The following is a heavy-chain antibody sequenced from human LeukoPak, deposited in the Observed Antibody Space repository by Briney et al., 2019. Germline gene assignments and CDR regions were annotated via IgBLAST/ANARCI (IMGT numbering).Heavy chain of an antibody. CDR3: ASDRGEVDAFGI. CDR1: GYTFTSYY. Sequence: ASVKVSCKASGYTFTSYYMHWVRQAPGQGLEWMGGIIPIFGTANYAQKFQGRVTITADESTSTAYMELSSLRSEDTAVYYCASDRGEVDAFGIWGQGTMVTVSS. J-gene: IGHJ3*02. V-gene: IGHV1-69*13. CDR2: IIPIFGTA. D-gene: IGHD2-21*01.